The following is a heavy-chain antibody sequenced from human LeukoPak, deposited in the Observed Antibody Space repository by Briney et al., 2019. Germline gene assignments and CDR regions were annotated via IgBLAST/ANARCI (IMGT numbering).Heavy chain of an antibody. V-gene: IGHV3-30*18. D-gene: IGHD3-3*01. CDR3: AKGGFWSGYYNEYYGMDV. CDR2: ISSDGSNK. CDR1: GFTFSSYG. Sequence: PGRSLRLSCAASGFTFSSYGMYWVRQAPGKGLEWVVIISSDGSNKYYADSVKGRFTISRDNSKNTLYLQMNSLRAEDTAAYYCAKGGFWSGYYNEYYGMDVWGQGTTVTVSS. J-gene: IGHJ6*02.